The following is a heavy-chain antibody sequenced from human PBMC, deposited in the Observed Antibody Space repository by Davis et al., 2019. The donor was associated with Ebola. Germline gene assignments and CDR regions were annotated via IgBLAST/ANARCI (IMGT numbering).Heavy chain of an antibody. D-gene: IGHD1-26*01. CDR1: GGSFSGYY. CDR2: INHSGST. V-gene: IGHV4-34*01. CDR3: ARPWYSGTYYDAYDI. Sequence: SETLSLTCAVYGGSFSGYYWSWIRQPPGKGLEWIGEINHSGSTNYNPSLKSRVTISVDTSKNQFSLELSSATAADTAVYYCARPWYSGTYYDAYDIWGQGTMVAVSS. J-gene: IGHJ3*02.